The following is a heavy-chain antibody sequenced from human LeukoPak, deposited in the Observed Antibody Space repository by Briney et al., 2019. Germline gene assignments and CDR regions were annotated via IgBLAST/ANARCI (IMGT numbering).Heavy chain of an antibody. Sequence: GGSLRLSCAASGFTFDDYAMHWVRQAPGKGLEWVSGISWNSGSIGYADSVKGRFTISRDNAKNSLYLQMNSLRAEDMASYYCAKVTAPYYYDSSGLDAFDIWGQGTMVTVSS. J-gene: IGHJ3*02. CDR2: ISWNSGSI. D-gene: IGHD3-22*01. V-gene: IGHV3-9*03. CDR3: AKVTAPYYYDSSGLDAFDI. CDR1: GFTFDDYA.